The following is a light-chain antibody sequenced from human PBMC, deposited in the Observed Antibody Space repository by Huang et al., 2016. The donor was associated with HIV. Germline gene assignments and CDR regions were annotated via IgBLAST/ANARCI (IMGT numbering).Light chain of an antibody. CDR1: QSVNTN. J-gene: IGKJ2*01. Sequence: VMMSQSPATLAASPGERVTLSCGASQSVNTNLAWFQQKPGQPPRLLIHAAATRATVVRARFAGSGSGTEFTLTIDSLQSDDFAVYYCQQYNKWPPEYTFGQGTRLEIK. CDR2: AAA. V-gene: IGKV3-15*01. CDR3: QQYNKWPPEYT.